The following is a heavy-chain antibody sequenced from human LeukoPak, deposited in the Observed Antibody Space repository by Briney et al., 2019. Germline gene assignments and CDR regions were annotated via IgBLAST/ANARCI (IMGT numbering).Heavy chain of an antibody. V-gene: IGHV3-13*01. D-gene: IGHD4-17*01. CDR2: IGTAGDT. J-gene: IGHJ4*02. CDR1: GFTFSSYD. CDR3: ARGGDGEIDD. Sequence: GGSLRLSCAASGFTFSSYDTHWVRHATGKGLEWVSAIGTAGDTYYPGSVKGRFTISRENAKNSLYLQMNSLRAEDTAVYYCARGGDGEIDDWGQGTLVTVSS.